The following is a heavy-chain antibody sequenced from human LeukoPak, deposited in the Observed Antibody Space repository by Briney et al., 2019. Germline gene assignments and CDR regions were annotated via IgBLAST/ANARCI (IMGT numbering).Heavy chain of an antibody. CDR3: ARHADAVTTPFDY. CDR2: INHSGST. Sequence: SETLSLTCAVYGGSFSGYYWSWIRQPPGKGLEWIGEINHSGSTNYNPSLKSRVTISVDTSKSQFSLKLSSVTAADTAVYYCARHADAVTTPFDYWGEGTLVTVSS. J-gene: IGHJ4*02. D-gene: IGHD4-17*01. CDR1: GGSFSGYY. V-gene: IGHV4-34*01.